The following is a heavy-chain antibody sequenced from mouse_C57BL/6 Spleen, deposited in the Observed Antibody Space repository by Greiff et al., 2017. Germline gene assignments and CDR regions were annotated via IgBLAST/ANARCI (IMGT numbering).Heavy chain of an antibody. CDR1: GYTFTSYW. CDR2: IDPSDSYT. V-gene: IGHV1-69*01. D-gene: IGHD1-1*01. J-gene: IGHJ2*01. CDR3: ARYRGSSPYYFDY. Sequence: QVQLQQPGAELVMPGASVKLSCKASGYTFTSYWMHWVKQRPGQGLEWIGEIDPSDSYTNYNQKFKGKSTLTVDQSSSTAYMQLSSLTSEDSAVYYCARYRGSSPYYFDYWGQGTTRTVAS.